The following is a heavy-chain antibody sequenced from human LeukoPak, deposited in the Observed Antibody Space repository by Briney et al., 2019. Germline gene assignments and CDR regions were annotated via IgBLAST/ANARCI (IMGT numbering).Heavy chain of an antibody. CDR2: IIPIFGTA. D-gene: IGHD2-15*01. V-gene: IGHV1-69*13. CDR3: VREGSAGGFDY. J-gene: IGHJ4*02. CDR1: GGTFSSYA. Sequence: SVKVSCKASGGTFSSYAISWVRQAPGQGLEWMGGIIPIFGTANYAQKFQGRVTITADESTSTAYMELSSLRSEDTAVYYCVREGSAGGFDYWGQGTLVAVSS.